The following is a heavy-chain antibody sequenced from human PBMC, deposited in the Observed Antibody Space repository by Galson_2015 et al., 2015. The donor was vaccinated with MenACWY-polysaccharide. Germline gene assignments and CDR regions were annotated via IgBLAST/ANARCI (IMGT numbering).Heavy chain of an antibody. Sequence: SLRLSCAASGFTFRGNGMHWVRQAPGKGLEWVALIRNDEISKHYIDAVQGRFTITRDNSKNTLYLQMNSLRPEDTAIYYCARNTTRLDIAASSNWRQGARSTVSS. V-gene: IGHV3-30*02. CDR2: IRNDEISK. J-gene: IGHJ4*02. CDR1: GFTFRGNG. CDR3: ARNTTRLDIAASSN. D-gene: IGHD6-13*01.